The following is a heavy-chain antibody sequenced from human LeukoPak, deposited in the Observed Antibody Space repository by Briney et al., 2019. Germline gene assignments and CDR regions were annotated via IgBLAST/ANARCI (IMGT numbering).Heavy chain of an antibody. CDR2: IYYSGST. Sequence: SETLSLTCTVSGGSISSYYWSWIRQPPGKGLEWIGDIYYSGSTNYNPSLKRRVTISVDTSKNPFPLKLSSVTAADTAVYYCARQSCSGGSCYPRPYWYFDLWGRGTLVTVSS. J-gene: IGHJ2*01. V-gene: IGHV4-59*08. CDR1: GGSISSYY. CDR3: ARQSCSGGSCYPRPYWYFDL. D-gene: IGHD2-15*01.